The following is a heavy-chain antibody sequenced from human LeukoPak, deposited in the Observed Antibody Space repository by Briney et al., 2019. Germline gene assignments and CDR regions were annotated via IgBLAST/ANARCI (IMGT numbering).Heavy chain of an antibody. V-gene: IGHV3-33*01. Sequence: GGSLRLSCAASGFTLRSYGMHWVRQAPGKGLEWVAVRWYDGSNKYYADSVKGRFTISRDNSKNTLYLQMNSLRAEDTAVYYCARDCHPGSTSCTDAFDIWGQGTMVTVSS. CDR1: GFTLRSYG. CDR3: ARDCHPGSTSCTDAFDI. CDR2: RWYDGSNK. D-gene: IGHD2-2*01. J-gene: IGHJ3*02.